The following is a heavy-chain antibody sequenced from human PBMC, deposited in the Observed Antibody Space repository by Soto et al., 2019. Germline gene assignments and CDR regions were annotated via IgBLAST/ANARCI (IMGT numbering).Heavy chain of an antibody. CDR1: AFSLSTSGVG. CDR3: ARLVAAGITYYFDS. J-gene: IGHJ4*02. CDR2: IYWDDDK. Sequence: QITLKESGPTLVKPTQTLTLTCTFSAFSLSTSGVGVGWIRQPPGKALEWLTFIYWDDDKRSSPSLKSRLTITKDTSKNQVVLTMTNMDPVDTATYYCARLVAAGITYYFDSWCQGTLVTVSS. D-gene: IGHD3-10*01. V-gene: IGHV2-5*02.